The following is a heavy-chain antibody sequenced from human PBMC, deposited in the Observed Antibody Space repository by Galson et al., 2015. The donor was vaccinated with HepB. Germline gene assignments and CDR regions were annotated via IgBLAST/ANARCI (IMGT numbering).Heavy chain of an antibody. CDR1: GFSLSTNGVA. Sequence: PALVKPTQTLTLTCTFSGFSLSTNGVAVGWIRQPPGKALEWLTVIYWDDDKRYSPSLQSRLTITKDTSKNQVVLTITNMDPVDTATYYCAHLAPEYYDFWTWGQGTLVTVSS. CDR2: IYWDDDK. V-gene: IGHV2-5*02. CDR3: AHLAPEYYDFWT. D-gene: IGHD3-3*01. J-gene: IGHJ4*02.